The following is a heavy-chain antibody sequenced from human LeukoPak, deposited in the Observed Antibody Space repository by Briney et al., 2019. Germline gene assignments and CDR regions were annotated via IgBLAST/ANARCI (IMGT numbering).Heavy chain of an antibody. CDR3: AKDDQYYYDSSGYYFFDY. Sequence: PGGSLRLSCAASGFTFSSYAMSWVRQAPGKGLEWVSAISGSGGSTYYADSVKGRFTISRDNSKNTLYLQMNSLRAEDTAVYYCAKDDQYYYDSSGYYFFDYWGQGTLVTVSS. CDR2: ISGSGGST. D-gene: IGHD3-22*01. V-gene: IGHV3-23*01. CDR1: GFTFSSYA. J-gene: IGHJ4*02.